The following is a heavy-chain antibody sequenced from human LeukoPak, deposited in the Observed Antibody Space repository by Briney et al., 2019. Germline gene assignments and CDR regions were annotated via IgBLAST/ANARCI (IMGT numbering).Heavy chain of an antibody. CDR2: INADNGNT. Sequence: ASVNVSCKASGYTFTGDYLHWVRQAPGQGLEWMGWINADNGNTRYAQKLQGRVTMTTDTSTTTAYMDLRSLRSDDTAVYYCARDADGSGTLLDYWGQGTLVTVSS. CDR1: GYTFTGDY. J-gene: IGHJ4*02. CDR3: ARDADGSGTLLDY. V-gene: IGHV1-18*04. D-gene: IGHD3-10*01.